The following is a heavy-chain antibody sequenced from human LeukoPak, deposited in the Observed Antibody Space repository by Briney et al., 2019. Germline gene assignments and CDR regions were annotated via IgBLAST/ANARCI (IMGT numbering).Heavy chain of an antibody. CDR1: GGTFSSYA. CDR2: IIPIFGTA. Sequence: VASVKVSCKASGGTFSSYAISWVRQAPGQGLEWMGGIIPIFGTANYAQKFQGRVTITADESTSTAYMELSSLRSEDTAVYYCESLAVAGTPPYYYYYYYMDVWGKGTTVTVSS. J-gene: IGHJ6*03. V-gene: IGHV1-69*01. D-gene: IGHD6-19*01. CDR3: ESLAVAGTPPYYYYYYYMDV.